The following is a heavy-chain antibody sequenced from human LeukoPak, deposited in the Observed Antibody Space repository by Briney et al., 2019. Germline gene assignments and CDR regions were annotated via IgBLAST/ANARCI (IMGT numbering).Heavy chain of an antibody. Sequence: PGGSLRLSCAASGFTFSSYEMNWVRQAPGKGLEWVSYISSSGSTIYYADSVKGRFTISRDNAKNPLYLQMNSLRAEDTALYYCARAVYGDYPRLSLFDYWGQGTLVTVSS. CDR3: ARAVYGDYPRLSLFDY. CDR2: ISSSGSTI. D-gene: IGHD4-17*01. V-gene: IGHV3-48*03. CDR1: GFTFSSYE. J-gene: IGHJ4*02.